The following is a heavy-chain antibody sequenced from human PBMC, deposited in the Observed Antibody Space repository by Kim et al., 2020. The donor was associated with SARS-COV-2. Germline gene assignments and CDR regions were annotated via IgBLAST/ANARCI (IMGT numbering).Heavy chain of an antibody. CDR1: GFTFSIYA. V-gene: IGHV3-23*01. J-gene: IGHJ4*02. Sequence: GGSLRLSCAASGFTFSIYAMTWVRQAPGKGLEWVSAISNSGGTTYYADSVKGRFTISRDNSKNTLYLQMNSLRAEDAAVYYCAKSTSGWYHFDYWGQGTLVTVSS. CDR2: ISNSGGTT. CDR3: AKSTSGWYHFDY. D-gene: IGHD6-19*01.